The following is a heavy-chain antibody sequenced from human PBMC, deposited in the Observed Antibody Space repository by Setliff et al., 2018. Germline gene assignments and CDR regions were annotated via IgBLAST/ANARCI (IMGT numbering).Heavy chain of an antibody. V-gene: IGHV3-7*03. Sequence: LRLSCAASGFTFRTSSMTWVRQGPGKGLEWVAAIDGEGSVIYYLDSVKGRFTISRDNAKYSLYLQMNSLRVEDTAVYYCARNTDLRNGFDYWGQGTLVTVSS. J-gene: IGHJ4*02. CDR2: IDGEGSVI. CDR1: GFTFRTSS. CDR3: ARNTDLRNGFDY. D-gene: IGHD5-18*01.